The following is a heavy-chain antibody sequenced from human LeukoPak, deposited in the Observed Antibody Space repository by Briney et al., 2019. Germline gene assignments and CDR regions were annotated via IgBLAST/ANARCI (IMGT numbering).Heavy chain of an antibody. Sequence: ASVKVCCKASGYTFTSYGISWVRQAPGQGLEWMGWISAYNGNTNYAQKLQGRVTMTTDTSTSTAYMELSSLRSEDTAVYYCARVEDNWNGGGSGFDYWGQGTLVTVSS. J-gene: IGHJ4*02. CDR2: ISAYNGNT. CDR1: GYTFTSYG. D-gene: IGHD1-20*01. V-gene: IGHV1-18*01. CDR3: ARVEDNWNGGGSGFDY.